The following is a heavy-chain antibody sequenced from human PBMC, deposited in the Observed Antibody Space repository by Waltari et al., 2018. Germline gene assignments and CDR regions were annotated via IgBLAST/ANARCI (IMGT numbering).Heavy chain of an antibody. CDR2: ISSSSSYI. D-gene: IGHD6-13*01. Sequence: VQLVQSGGGLVKPGGSLRLSCAASGFPFRSYSMNWVRQAPGKGLEWVSSISSSSSYIYYADSVKGRFTISRDNAKNSLYLQMNSLRAEDTAVYYCARVRIAAAGNYWFDPWGQGTLVTVSS. CDR3: ARVRIAAAGNYWFDP. J-gene: IGHJ5*02. V-gene: IGHV3-21*01. CDR1: GFPFRSYS.